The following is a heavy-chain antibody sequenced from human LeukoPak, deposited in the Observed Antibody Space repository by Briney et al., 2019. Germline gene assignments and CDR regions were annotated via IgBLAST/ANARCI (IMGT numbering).Heavy chain of an antibody. V-gene: IGHV1-18*01. D-gene: IGHD3-3*01. CDR1: GYTFTSYG. J-gene: IGHJ6*03. CDR3: TRVGGYDFWCGYYDYYYYMDV. Sequence: ASVKVSCKASGYTFTSYGISWVRHAPGQGLEWMGWISAYNGNTNYAQKLQGRVTMTTDTSTSTAYMELRSLRSDDPAVYYCTRVGGYDFWCGYYDYYYYMDVWGKGTTVTVSS. CDR2: ISAYNGNT.